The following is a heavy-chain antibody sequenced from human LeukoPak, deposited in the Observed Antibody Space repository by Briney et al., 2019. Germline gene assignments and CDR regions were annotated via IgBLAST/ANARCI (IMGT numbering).Heavy chain of an antibody. D-gene: IGHD3-22*01. CDR2: IYHSGST. J-gene: IGHJ4*02. CDR3: ARKPIVNSAWYYFDY. V-gene: IGHV4-39*07. Sequence: SETLSLTCTVSGGSISSSSYYWGWIRQPPGKGLEWIGSIYHSGSTYYNPSLKSRVTISVDTSKNQFSLKLSSVTAADTAVYYCARKPIVNSAWYYFDYWGQGTLVTVSS. CDR1: GGSISSSSYY.